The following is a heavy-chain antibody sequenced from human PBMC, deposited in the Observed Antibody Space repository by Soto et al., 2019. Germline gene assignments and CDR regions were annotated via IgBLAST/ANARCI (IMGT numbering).Heavy chain of an antibody. CDR3: ASSSLYGMDV. CDR2: IGST. J-gene: IGHJ6*02. Sequence: SETLSLTCTVSGGSISSYYWSWIRQPAGKGLEWIGRIGSTNYNPSLQSRVTMSVDTSKNQFSLKVGSVTAADTAVYYCASSSLYGMDVWGQGTTVTVSS. CDR1: GGSISSYY. V-gene: IGHV4-4*07.